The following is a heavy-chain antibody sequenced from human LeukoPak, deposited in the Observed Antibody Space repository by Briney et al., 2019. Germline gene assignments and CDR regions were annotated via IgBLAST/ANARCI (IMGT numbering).Heavy chain of an antibody. CDR2: TIPIFGTA. D-gene: IGHD3-10*01. CDR3: ARESHYYGSGSCWGEGGPYFDY. V-gene: IGHV1-69*13. J-gene: IGHJ4*02. CDR1: GGTFSSYA. Sequence: ASVKVSCKASGGTFSSYAISWVRQAPGQGLEWMGGTIPIFGTANYAQKFQGRVTITADESTSTAYMELSSLRSEDTAVYYCARESHYYGSGSCWGEGGPYFDYWGQGTLVTVSS.